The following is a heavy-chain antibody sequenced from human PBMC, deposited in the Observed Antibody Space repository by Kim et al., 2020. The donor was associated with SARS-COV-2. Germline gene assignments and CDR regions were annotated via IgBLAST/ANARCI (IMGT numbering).Heavy chain of an antibody. CDR1: GYTFTSYG. CDR2: ISAYNGNT. D-gene: IGHD3-10*01. J-gene: IGHJ4*02. CDR3: ARDFFPNYYGSGSYRNDY. Sequence: ASVKVSCKASGYTFTSYGISWVRQAPGQGLEWMGWISAYNGNTNDAQKLQGRVTMTTDTSTSTAYMELRSLRSDDTAVYYCARDFFPNYYGSGSYRNDYWGQGTLVTVSS. V-gene: IGHV1-18*01.